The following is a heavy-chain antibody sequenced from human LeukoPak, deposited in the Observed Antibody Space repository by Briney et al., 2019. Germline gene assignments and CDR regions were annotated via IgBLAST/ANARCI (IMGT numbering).Heavy chain of an antibody. CDR3: ARAKAGPGWSGYFSYYYYMDV. J-gene: IGHJ6*03. CDR2: IKQDGSEK. V-gene: IGHV3-7*01. Sequence: GGSLRLSCAASGFIVTGDHMIWVRRAPGKGLEWVTDIKQDGSEKYYVDSVKGRFTISRDNAKNSLYLQMNSLRAEDTAVYYCARAKAGPGWSGYFSYYYYMDVWGKGTTVTVSS. D-gene: IGHD3-3*01. CDR1: GFIVTGDH.